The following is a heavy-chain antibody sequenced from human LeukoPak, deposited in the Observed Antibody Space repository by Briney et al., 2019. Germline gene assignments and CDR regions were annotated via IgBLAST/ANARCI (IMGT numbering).Heavy chain of an antibody. J-gene: IGHJ4*02. CDR2: IYYSGST. CDR1: GGSISSYY. CDR3: ARDLPHNY. Sequence: SETLSLTCTVSGGSISSYYWSWIRQPPGKGLEWIGNIYYSGSTNYNPSLKSRVTISVDTSKNQFSLKLSSVTAADTAVYYCARDLPHNYWGQGTLVTVSS. V-gene: IGHV4-59*01.